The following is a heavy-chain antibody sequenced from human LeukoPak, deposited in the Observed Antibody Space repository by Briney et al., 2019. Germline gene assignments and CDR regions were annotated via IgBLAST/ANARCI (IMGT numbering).Heavy chain of an antibody. CDR1: GFTVRSNY. CDR3: ARADGYSSWFVH. J-gene: IGHJ5*02. D-gene: IGHD5-18*01. CDR2: MYSGDST. Sequence: GGSLILSCAASGFTVRSNYMTWVRQAPGKGLEWVSVMYSGDSTYYDDSVKGRFTISRDNSKNTLDLQMNSLRDEDTGVYYCARADGYSSWFVHWGQGTLVTVSS. V-gene: IGHV3-53*01.